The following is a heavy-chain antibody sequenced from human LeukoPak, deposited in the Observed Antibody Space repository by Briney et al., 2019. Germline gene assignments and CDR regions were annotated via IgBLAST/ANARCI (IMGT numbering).Heavy chain of an antibody. V-gene: IGHV1-69*13. J-gene: IGHJ5*02. CDR2: IIPIFGTA. Sequence: SVKVSCKTSGYTFTSYDLNWVRQAPGQGLEWMGGIIPIFGTANYAQKFQGRVTITADEFTSTAYMELSSLRSEDTAVYYCARLFTPRYCSTTSCYWKGWFDPWGQGTLVTVSS. D-gene: IGHD2-2*01. CDR3: ARLFTPRYCSTTSCYWKGWFDP. CDR1: GYTFTSYD.